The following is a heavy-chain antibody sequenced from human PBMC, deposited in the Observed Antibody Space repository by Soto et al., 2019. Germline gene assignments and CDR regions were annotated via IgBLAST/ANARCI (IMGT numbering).Heavy chain of an antibody. CDR3: ARAISVNVGPLHYCFDY. D-gene: IGHD2-15*01. V-gene: IGHV6-1*01. Sequence: PSQTLSLTCAISGDSVSSNSAAWNWVRQSPSRGLEWLGRTYYRSSWSNNYAVSVKSRMTINPDTSKNQFSLQLNSVTPEDTAVYYGARAISVNVGPLHYCFDYWGQGTLVTVSS. CDR1: GDSVSSNSAA. CDR2: TYYRSSWSN. J-gene: IGHJ4*02.